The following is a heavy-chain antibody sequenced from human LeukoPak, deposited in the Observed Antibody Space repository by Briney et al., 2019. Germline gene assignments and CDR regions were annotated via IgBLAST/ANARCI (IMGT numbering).Heavy chain of an antibody. V-gene: IGHV3-15*01. CDR3: TTYCSGGPCYSSDWFGP. J-gene: IGHJ5*02. Sequence: PGRSLRLSCSASGITLNSYGKHWGRQDPRKGPELLGHNKSKSGGATTDYAAPVKDRFTISRDDSKNTLFLQMSSLTSEDTAVYYCTTYCSGGPCYSSDWFGPWGQGTLVTVSS. D-gene: IGHD2-15*01. CDR1: GITLNSYG. CDR2: NKSKSGGATT.